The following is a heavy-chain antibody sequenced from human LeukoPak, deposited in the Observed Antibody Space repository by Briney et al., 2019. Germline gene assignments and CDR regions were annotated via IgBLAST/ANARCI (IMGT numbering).Heavy chain of an antibody. Sequence: GGSLRLSCAASGFTFSSYGMSWVRQAPGKGLEWVSFISGSSSSTYYADSVKGRFTMSRDTSKNTLYLQMSSLRDDDTAAYYCAKGRGSTSIYDYWGQGTLVTVSS. D-gene: IGHD2-2*01. V-gene: IGHV3-23*01. J-gene: IGHJ4*02. CDR2: ISGSSSST. CDR3: AKGRGSTSIYDY. CDR1: GFTFSSYG.